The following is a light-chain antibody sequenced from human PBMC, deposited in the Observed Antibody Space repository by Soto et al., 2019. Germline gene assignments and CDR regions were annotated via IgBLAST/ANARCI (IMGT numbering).Light chain of an antibody. J-gene: IGKJ1*01. CDR1: QSISANY. Sequence: EIVLTQSPGTLSLSPGERATLSCRASQSISANYLAWYQQKPGQAPRLLIYGVSIRATGIPDRFAGSGSGPDFTLTISRLEPEDFAVYYCHQYGVSPTTFGQGTTVELK. CDR2: GVS. CDR3: HQYGVSPTT. V-gene: IGKV3-20*01.